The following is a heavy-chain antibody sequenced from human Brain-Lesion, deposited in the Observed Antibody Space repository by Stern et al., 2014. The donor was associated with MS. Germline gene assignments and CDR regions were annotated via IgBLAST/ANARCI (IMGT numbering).Heavy chain of an antibody. CDR2: VCYMGGP. J-gene: IGHJ4*02. CDR1: GGSITSSSYY. CDR3: VRPDIMGTIWN. D-gene: IGHD1-26*01. V-gene: IGHV4-39*01. Sequence: QVQLEESGPGLVKPSETLSLTCTVSGGSITSSSYYWGWIRQPPGRGLEYIGSVCYMGGPFHNPALKSRVTISGDTPKNQGALKLPCVTAADTAVYYCVRPDIMGTIWNWGQGTLVTVSS.